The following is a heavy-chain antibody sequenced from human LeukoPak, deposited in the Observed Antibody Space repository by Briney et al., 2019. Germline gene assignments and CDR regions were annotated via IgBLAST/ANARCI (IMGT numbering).Heavy chain of an antibody. CDR2: IYYSGST. Sequence: SETLSLTCTVSGGSISSYYWSWIRQPPGKGLEWIGYIYYSGSTNYNPSLKSRVTISVDTSKNQFSLKLSSVTAADTAVYYCAREVVTMIGGHGLDPWGQGTLVTVSS. J-gene: IGHJ5*02. CDR3: AREVVTMIGGHGLDP. D-gene: IGHD3-22*01. V-gene: IGHV4-59*01. CDR1: GGSISSYY.